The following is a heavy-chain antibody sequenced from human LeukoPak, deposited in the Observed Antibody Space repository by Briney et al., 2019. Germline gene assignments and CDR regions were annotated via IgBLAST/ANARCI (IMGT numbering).Heavy chain of an antibody. J-gene: IGHJ4*02. CDR3: AKGFYSDVSY. Sequence: GGSLRLSCAASGLTFSSYSMNWVRQAPGKGLEWVSSIISSSSSIYYADSVKGRFTISRDNAKNSLFLQMNSLRAEDTAVYYCAKGFYSDVSYWGQGTLVTVSS. D-gene: IGHD3-16*01. CDR1: GLTFSSYS. CDR2: IISSSSSI. V-gene: IGHV3-21*01.